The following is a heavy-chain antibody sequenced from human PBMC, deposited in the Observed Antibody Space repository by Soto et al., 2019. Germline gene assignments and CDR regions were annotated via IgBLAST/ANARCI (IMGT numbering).Heavy chain of an antibody. CDR3: ARDLGSNNWFDP. J-gene: IGHJ5*02. CDR2: IIPILGIA. Sequence: QVQLVQSGAEVKKPGSSVKVSCKASGGTFSSYTISWVRQVPGQGLEWMGRIIPILGIANYAQKFQGRVTITADKSTSTAYMELSSLRSEDTAVYYCARDLGSNNWFDPWGQGTLVTVSS. D-gene: IGHD3-10*01. CDR1: GGTFSSYT. V-gene: IGHV1-69*02.